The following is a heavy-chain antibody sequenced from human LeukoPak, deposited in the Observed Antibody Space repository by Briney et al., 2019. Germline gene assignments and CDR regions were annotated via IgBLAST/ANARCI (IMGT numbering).Heavy chain of an antibody. D-gene: IGHD6-19*01. CDR2: INPDGSDK. V-gene: IGHV3-7*01. CDR1: GFIFRDYW. CDR3: AGPPQAGPFDY. J-gene: IGHJ4*02. Sequence: GGSLRLSCAGSGFIFRDYWMTWVRQAPGKGLEWVANINPDGSDKNYVDSLKGRFTIFRDNAKNLLFLQMNSLRVEDTAVYYCAGPPQAGPFDYWGQGTLVTVSS.